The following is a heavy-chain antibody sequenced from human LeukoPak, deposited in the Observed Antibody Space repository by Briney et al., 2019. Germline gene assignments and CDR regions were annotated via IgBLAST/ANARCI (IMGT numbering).Heavy chain of an antibody. J-gene: IGHJ4*02. V-gene: IGHV4-34*01. CDR3: ARQSPVGYDSSGYYLIVGFDY. CDR1: GGSPSGYY. Sequence: SETLSLTCAVSGGSPSGYYWTWIRQPPGKGLEWIGEINHSGSTNYNPSLKSRVTISVDTSKNQFSLKLSSVTAADTAVYYCARQSPVGYDSSGYYLIVGFDYWGQGTLVTVSS. CDR2: INHSGST. D-gene: IGHD3-22*01.